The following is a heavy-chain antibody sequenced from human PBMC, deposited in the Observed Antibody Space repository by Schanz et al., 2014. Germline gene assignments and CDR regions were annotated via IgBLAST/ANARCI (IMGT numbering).Heavy chain of an antibody. J-gene: IGHJ4*02. CDR2: IGPDSGST. CDR3: ASDGSGRYTGFDY. V-gene: IGHV1-2*06. Sequence: QVQLVQSGPAVKKPGASMKVSCLASGYSFTNHYLHWVRQAPGQGLEWMGRIGPDSGSTTYAQKFQGRVTVTRDTSISTAYMELWRLGSEDTAMYYCASDGSGRYTGFDYWGQGTLVTVSS. CDR1: GYSFTNHY. D-gene: IGHD1-26*01.